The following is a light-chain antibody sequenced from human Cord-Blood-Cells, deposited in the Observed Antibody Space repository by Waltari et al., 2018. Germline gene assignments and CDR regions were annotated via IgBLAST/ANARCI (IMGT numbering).Light chain of an antibody. J-gene: IGKJ4*01. Sequence: DIQMTQPPSSGSASVGDRVTITCRASQCISRWLAWYQQKPGTAPTLLIYAASSVQSGVPSTFRGSGSATDLTLTISSLQAEDWATCYCQQANSIPLTSAGCTKV. CDR2: AAS. CDR1: QCISRW. V-gene: IGKV1-12*01. CDR3: QQANSIPLT.